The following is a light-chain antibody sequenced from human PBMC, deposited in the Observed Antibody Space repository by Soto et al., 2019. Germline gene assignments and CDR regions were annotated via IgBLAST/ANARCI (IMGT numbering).Light chain of an antibody. Sequence: QSVLTQPRSVSGSPGQSVTVSCIGTSSDVGDYNSVSWYQQHPGKAPKLMIYDLSKRPSGVPDRFSGSESGNTASLTISGLQAEDEADYYCCSYVGGYSYVFGIGTKVTVL. V-gene: IGLV2-11*01. CDR2: DLS. CDR3: CSYVGGYSYV. J-gene: IGLJ1*01. CDR1: SSDVGDYNS.